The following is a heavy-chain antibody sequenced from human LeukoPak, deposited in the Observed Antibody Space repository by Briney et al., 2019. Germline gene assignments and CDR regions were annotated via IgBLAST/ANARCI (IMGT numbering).Heavy chain of an antibody. CDR1: GGSSSGYY. V-gene: IGHV4-34*01. Sequence: SETLSLTCAVYGGSSSGYYWSWIRQPPGKGLEWIGEINHSGSTNYNPSLKSRVTISVDTSKNQFSLKLSSVTAADTAVYYCASSSVVTYFDYWGQGTLVTVSS. J-gene: IGHJ4*02. D-gene: IGHD4-23*01. CDR3: ASSSVVTYFDY. CDR2: INHSGST.